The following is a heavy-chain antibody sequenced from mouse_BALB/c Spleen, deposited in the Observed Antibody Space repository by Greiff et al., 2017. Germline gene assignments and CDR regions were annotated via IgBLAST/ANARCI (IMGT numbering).Heavy chain of an antibody. CDR2: ISSGGGNT. CDR3: ARTARATGLAY. J-gene: IGHJ3*01. V-gene: IGHV5-9*03. Sequence: EVQGVESGGGLVKPGGSLKLSCAASGFTFSSYTMSWVRQTPGKRLEWVATISSGGGNTYYPDSVKGRFTISRDNAKNNLYLQMSSLRSEDTALYDCARTARATGLAYWGQGTLVTVSA. D-gene: IGHD3-1*01. CDR1: GFTFSSYT.